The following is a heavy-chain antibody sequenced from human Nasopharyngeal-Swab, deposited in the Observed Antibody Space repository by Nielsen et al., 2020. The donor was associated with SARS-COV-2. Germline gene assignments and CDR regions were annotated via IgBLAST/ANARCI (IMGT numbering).Heavy chain of an antibody. CDR2: INTDGRRT. CDR1: GFSFSTFW. J-gene: IGHJ4*02. V-gene: IGHV3-74*01. CDR3: ARDLGGFGGY. D-gene: IGHD4-23*01. Sequence: GGSLRLSCAAFGFSFSTFWMHWARQVPGEGLVWVSRINTDGRRTNYAESVKGRFTISRDNVKNMLYLQMNNLRPEDTAVYYCARDLGGFGGYWGQGTLATVSS.